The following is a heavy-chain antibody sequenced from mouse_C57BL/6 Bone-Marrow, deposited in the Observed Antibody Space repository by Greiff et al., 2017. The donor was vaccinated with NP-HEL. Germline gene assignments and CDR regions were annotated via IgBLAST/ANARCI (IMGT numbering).Heavy chain of an antibody. J-gene: IGHJ2*01. Sequence: EVKLQESGAELVRPGASVKLSCTASGFNIKDDYMHWVKQRPEQGLEWIGWIDPENGDTEYASKFQGKATITADTSSNTAYLQLSSLTSEDTAVYYCTTAYSNYFFDYWGQGTTLTVSS. V-gene: IGHV14-4*01. D-gene: IGHD2-5*01. CDR1: GFNIKDDY. CDR3: TTAYSNYFFDY. CDR2: IDPENGDT.